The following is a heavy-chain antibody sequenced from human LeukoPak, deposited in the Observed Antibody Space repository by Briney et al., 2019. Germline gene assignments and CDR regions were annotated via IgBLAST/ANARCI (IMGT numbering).Heavy chain of an antibody. V-gene: IGHV3-7*01. J-gene: IGHJ4*02. Sequence: GGSLRLSCAASGFTFSSYWMSWVRQAPGKGLEWVANIKQDGSEKYYVDFVKGRFTISRDNAKNSLYLQMNSLRAEDTAVYYCARDLGDSGYDDDPARIPAVGTLDYWGQGTLVTVSS. CDR3: ARDLGDSGYDDDPARIPAVGTLDY. CDR2: IKQDGSEK. CDR1: GFTFSSYW. D-gene: IGHD6-13*01.